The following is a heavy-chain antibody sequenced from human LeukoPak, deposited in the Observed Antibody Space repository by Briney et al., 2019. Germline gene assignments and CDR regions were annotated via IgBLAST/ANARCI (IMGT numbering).Heavy chain of an antibody. CDR1: GFTFSDYY. CDR3: ARDPYSGSCSDYYYYYMDV. Sequence: GGSLRLSCAASGFTFSDYYMSWIRQAPGKGLEWVSSITSSGSYIYYADSVKGRFTISRDNAKNSLYLQLNSLRAEDTAVYYCARDPYSGSCSDYYYYYMDVWGKGTTVTVSS. D-gene: IGHD1-26*01. V-gene: IGHV3-11*04. J-gene: IGHJ6*03. CDR2: ITSSGSYI.